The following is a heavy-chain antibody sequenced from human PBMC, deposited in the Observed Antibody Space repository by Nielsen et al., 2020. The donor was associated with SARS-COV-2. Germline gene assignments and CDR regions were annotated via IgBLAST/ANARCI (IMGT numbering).Heavy chain of an antibody. CDR2: TFNSGNT. V-gene: IGHV4-30-4*01. D-gene: IGHD6-6*01. CDR3: ARRLAYSSSSGDFDS. J-gene: IGHJ4*02. CDR1: RGSISSGDYY. Sequence: SETLSLTCTVSRGSISSGDYYWSWIRQPPGKGLAWIGYTFNSGNTYYNPSLRSRVTMSLDTPKNQVSLKLSSVTAADTAVYYCARRLAYSSSSGDFDSWGQGTLVTVSS.